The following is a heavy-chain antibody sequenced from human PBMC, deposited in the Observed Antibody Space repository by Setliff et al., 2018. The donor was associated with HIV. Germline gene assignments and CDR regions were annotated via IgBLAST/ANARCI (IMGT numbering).Heavy chain of an antibody. CDR2: VNQSGDP. Sequence: SETLSLTCAVYNESLSEYYWSWIRQPPGKRLEWNGEVNQSGDPKSNPSLKSRVTISVDTSKKQFSLKLTSVTAADTALYYCVRGGAIPEGDVFDVWSLGKLATVSS. CDR1: NESLSEYY. V-gene: IGHV4-34*01. CDR3: VRGGAIPEGDVFDV. J-gene: IGHJ3*01.